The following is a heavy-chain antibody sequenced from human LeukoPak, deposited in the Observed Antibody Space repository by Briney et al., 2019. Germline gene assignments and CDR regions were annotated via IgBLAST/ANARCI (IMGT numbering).Heavy chain of an antibody. J-gene: IGHJ5*02. Sequence: SQTLSLTCTVSGGSISSGSYYWSWIRRPAGKGLEWSGRIYTSGRTNYNPSLKSRVTISVDTSKNQFSLKLSSVTAEDPAVYYCAREPLLWFGERSRAFDPLGQGTLVTVSS. V-gene: IGHV4-61*02. D-gene: IGHD3-10*01. CDR3: AREPLLWFGERSRAFDP. CDR2: IYTSGRT. CDR1: GGSISSGSYY.